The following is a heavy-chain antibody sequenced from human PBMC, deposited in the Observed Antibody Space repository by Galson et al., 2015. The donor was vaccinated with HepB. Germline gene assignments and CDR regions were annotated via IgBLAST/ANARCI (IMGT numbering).Heavy chain of an antibody. CDR1: TFIFSTYS. CDR2: ISISGGT. V-gene: IGHV3-23*01. J-gene: IGHJ4*01. D-gene: IGHD2-2*01. CDR3: AKEVRPNDY. Sequence: SLRLSCAASTFIFSTYSMNWVRQAPGKGLEWVSSISISGGTFYTDSVKGRFTISSDNSKNTLYLQMHSLRAEDTAVYYCAKEVRPNDYWGHGTLVTVSS.